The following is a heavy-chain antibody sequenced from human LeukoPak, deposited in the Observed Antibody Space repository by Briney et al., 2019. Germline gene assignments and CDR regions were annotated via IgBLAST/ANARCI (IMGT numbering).Heavy chain of an antibody. CDR2: IYYSGST. J-gene: IGHJ4*02. D-gene: IGHD4-23*01. Sequence: SETLSLTCTVSGGSIINYYWSWIRQPPGKGLEWIGYIYYSGSTNYNPSLKSRVTLSVDTSKNQFSLKLSSVTAADTAVYYCARDDDYGGNLGFDYWGQGTLVTVSS. V-gene: IGHV4-59*01. CDR3: ARDDDYGGNLGFDY. CDR1: GGSIINYY.